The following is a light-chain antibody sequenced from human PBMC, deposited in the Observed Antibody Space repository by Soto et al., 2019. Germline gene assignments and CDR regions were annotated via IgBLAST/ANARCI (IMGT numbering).Light chain of an antibody. CDR3: QQYDHCRLT. V-gene: IGKV3-15*01. Sequence: EVVMTQSPATLSVSPGERATLSCRASESVGSNLAWYQQKPGQAPSLLIYTNSTRASGVPARLSGSGSGTEFTLTINSLQNEEFALYDCQQYDHCRLTVGIGTRREIK. J-gene: IGKJ5*01. CDR1: ESVGSN. CDR2: TNS.